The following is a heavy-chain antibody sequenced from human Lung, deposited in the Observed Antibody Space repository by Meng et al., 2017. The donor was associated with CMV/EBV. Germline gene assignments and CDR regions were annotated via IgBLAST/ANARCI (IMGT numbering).Heavy chain of an antibody. J-gene: IGHJ6*02. D-gene: IGHD1/OR15-1a*01. CDR2: ISSSGSTI. CDR1: GFTFSDYY. V-gene: IGHV3-11*01. Sequence: GGSLRLXCAASGFTFSDYYMSWIRQAPGKGLEWVSYISSSGSTIYYADSVKGRFTISRDNAKNSPYLQMNSLRAEDTAVYYCARTGTSANYYYYYGMDVWXQGTTVTVSS. CDR3: ARTGTSANYYYYYGMDV.